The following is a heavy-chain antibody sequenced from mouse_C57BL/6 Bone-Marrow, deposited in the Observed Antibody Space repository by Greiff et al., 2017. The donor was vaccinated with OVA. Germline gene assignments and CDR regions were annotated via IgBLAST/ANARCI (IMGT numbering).Heavy chain of an antibody. CDR1: GYTFTSYW. CDR3: ARRRYYAMDY. J-gene: IGHJ4*01. V-gene: IGHV1-64*01. Sequence: QVQLQQPGAELVKPGASVKLSCKASGYTFTSYWMHWVKQRPGQGLEWIGMIHPNSGSTNYNAKFKSKATLTVDKSSSTAYMQLSSLTSEDAAVYYCARRRYYAMDYWGQGTSVTVSS. CDR2: IHPNSGST.